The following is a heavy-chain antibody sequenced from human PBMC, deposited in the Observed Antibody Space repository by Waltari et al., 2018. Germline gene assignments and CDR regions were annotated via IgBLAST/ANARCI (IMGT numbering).Heavy chain of an antibody. Sequence: QLQLQESGPGLVKPSETLSLTCTVSGGSVSTTSYSWAWVRQSPGKGLEWIGTFYYPGNIYHNPSLTCRVTISVDSPQNHLSLRLSSVTAADTAVYYWARLSGYCDDTGCDGHYAMDVWGQGTTVTVSS. D-gene: IGHD2-2*01. CDR1: GGSVSTTSYS. CDR3: ARLSGYCDDTGCDGHYAMDV. V-gene: IGHV4-39*02. J-gene: IGHJ6*02. CDR2: FYYPGNI.